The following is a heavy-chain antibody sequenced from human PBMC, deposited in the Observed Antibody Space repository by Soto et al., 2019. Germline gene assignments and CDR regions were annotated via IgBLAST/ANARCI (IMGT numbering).Heavy chain of an antibody. V-gene: IGHV1-24*01. CDR1: GYTLTELS. D-gene: IGHD1-26*01. CDR3: ATGGDGSYSYYYYYAMDV. CDR2: FDPEDGET. J-gene: IGHJ6*02. Sequence: QVQLVQSGAEVKKPGASVKVSCKVSGYTLTELSMHWVRQAPGKGLEWMGGFDPEDGETIYAQKLQGRVTMTEDTSTDTAYMELSSLRSDDTAVYYCATGGDGSYSYYYYYAMDVWGQGTTVTVSS.